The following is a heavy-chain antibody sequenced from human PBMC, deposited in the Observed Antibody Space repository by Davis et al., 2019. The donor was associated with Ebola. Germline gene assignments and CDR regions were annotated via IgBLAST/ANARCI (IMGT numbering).Heavy chain of an antibody. CDR1: GFTFSNYA. D-gene: IGHD3-10*01. Sequence: GGSLRLSCAASGFTFSNYAMTWVRQAPGKGLEWVSVIYSGGSRYYTDSVKGRFTISRDTSKNMLYLQMNSLRAEDTAVYFCASGFGNYLNYWGQGTLVTISS. J-gene: IGHJ4*02. V-gene: IGHV3-53*01. CDR2: IYSGGSR. CDR3: ASGFGNYLNY.